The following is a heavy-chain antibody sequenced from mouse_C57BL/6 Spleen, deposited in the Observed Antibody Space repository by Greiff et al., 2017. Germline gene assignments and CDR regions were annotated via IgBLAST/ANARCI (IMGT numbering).Heavy chain of an antibody. D-gene: IGHD2-3*01. CDR3: ARTTYDGNSFDY. CDR2: IYPGSGNT. J-gene: IGHJ2*01. V-gene: IGHV1-76*01. Sequence: VQLQQSGAELVRPGASVKLSCKASGYTFTDYYINWVKQRPGQGLEWIARIYPGSGNTYYNEKFKGKATLTAEKSSGTAYMQLSSLTSEDSAVYFCARTTYDGNSFDYWGQGTTLTVSS. CDR1: GYTFTDYY.